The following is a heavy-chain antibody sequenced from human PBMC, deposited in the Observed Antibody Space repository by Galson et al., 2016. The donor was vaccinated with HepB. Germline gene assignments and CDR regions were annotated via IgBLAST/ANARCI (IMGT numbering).Heavy chain of an antibody. D-gene: IGHD2-15*01. Sequence: SETLSLTCTVSGGSISSSSYYWGWIRQPPGKGLEWIGSIYYSGGTYCNPSLRSRVNISVNTSKNQFSLKLSSLTAADTAVYYCARESSGSSPDYWGQGTLVTISS. CDR2: IYYSGGT. CDR1: GGSISSSSYY. J-gene: IGHJ4*02. CDR3: ARESSGSSPDY. V-gene: IGHV4-39*07.